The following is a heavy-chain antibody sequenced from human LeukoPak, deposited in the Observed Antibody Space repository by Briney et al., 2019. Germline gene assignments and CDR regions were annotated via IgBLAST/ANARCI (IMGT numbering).Heavy chain of an antibody. D-gene: IGHD1-26*01. V-gene: IGHV1-69*04. CDR3: ARDGDSGSYYFDY. Sequence: SVKVSCKASGGTFSSYAISWVRQAPGQGLEWMGRIIPILGIANYAQKFQGRVTITADKSTSTAYMELRSLRSDDTAVYYCARDGDSGSYYFDYWGQGTLVTVSS. CDR2: IIPILGIA. J-gene: IGHJ4*02. CDR1: GGTFSSYA.